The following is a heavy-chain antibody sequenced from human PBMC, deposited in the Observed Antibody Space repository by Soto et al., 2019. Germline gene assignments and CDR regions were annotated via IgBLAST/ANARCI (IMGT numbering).Heavy chain of an antibody. CDR3: ARATASAGQNWFDP. CDR2: VNWNGGTS. Sequence: GGSLRLSCAASGFTFSDYGMSWVRQASGKGLEWVSGVNWNGGTSGYAASVKGRFTISRDNAKGSLFLQMDSLKVEDTAFYFCARATASAGQNWFDPWAQGILVTVSS. CDR1: GFTFSDYG. V-gene: IGHV3-20*04. D-gene: IGHD6-13*01. J-gene: IGHJ5*02.